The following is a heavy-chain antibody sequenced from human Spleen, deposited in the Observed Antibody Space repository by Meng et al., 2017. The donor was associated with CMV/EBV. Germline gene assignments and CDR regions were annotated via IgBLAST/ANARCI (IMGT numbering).Heavy chain of an antibody. CDR3: ARDSGYGGTRPFDY. V-gene: IGHV3-21*01. Sequence: GGSLRLSCAASGFTFSSYSMNWVRQAPGKGLEWVSSISSSSYIYYADSVKGRFTISRDNAKNSLYLQMNSLRAEDTAVYYCARDSGYGGTRPFDYWGQGTLVTVSS. CDR1: GFTFSSYS. J-gene: IGHJ4*02. CDR2: ISSSSYI. D-gene: IGHD2-15*01.